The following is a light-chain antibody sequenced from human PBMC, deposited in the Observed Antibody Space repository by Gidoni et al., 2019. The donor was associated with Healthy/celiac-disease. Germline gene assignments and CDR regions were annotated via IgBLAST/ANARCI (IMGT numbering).Light chain of an antibody. CDR3: QQYYSYPAP. CDR2: AAS. Sequence: AIRMTQSPSSFSASTGDRVTITCRASQGISSYLAWYQQKPGKAPKLLIYAASTLQSGVPSRFSGSGSGTDFTLTISCLQSEDFATYYCQQYYSYPAPFGPXTKVDIK. J-gene: IGKJ3*01. V-gene: IGKV1-8*01. CDR1: QGISSY.